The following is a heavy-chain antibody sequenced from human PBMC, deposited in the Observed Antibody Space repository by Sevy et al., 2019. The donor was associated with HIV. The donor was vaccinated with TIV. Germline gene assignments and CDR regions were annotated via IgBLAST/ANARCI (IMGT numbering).Heavy chain of an antibody. CDR1: GFTFSSYG. D-gene: IGHD3-10*02. J-gene: IGHJ6*02. CDR3: AKDMSSRTYYYYGMDV. CDR2: IRYDGSNK. V-gene: IGHV3-30*02. Sequence: GGSLRLSCAASGFTFSSYGMHWVRQAPGKGLEWVAFIRYDGSNKYYADSVKGRFTISRDNSKNTLYLQMNSLRAEDTAVYYCAKDMSSRTYYYYGMDVWGQGTTVTASS.